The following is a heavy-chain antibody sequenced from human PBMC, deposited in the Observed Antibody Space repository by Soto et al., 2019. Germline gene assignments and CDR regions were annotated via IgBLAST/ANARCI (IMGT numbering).Heavy chain of an antibody. CDR3: ARERGYSYGTGVDY. J-gene: IGHJ4*02. D-gene: IGHD5-18*01. CDR2: IWYDGSNK. Sequence: QVQLVESGGGVVQPGRSLRLSCAASGFTFSSYGMLWVRQAPGKGLEWVAVIWYDGSNKYYADSVKGRFTISRDNSKNTLYLQMNSMRAEDTAVYYCARERGYSYGTGVDYWGQGTLVTVSS. CDR1: GFTFSSYG. V-gene: IGHV3-33*01.